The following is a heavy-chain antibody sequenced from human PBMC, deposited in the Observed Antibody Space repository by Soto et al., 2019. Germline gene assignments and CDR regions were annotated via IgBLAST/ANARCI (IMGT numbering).Heavy chain of an antibody. CDR2: IYYSGST. V-gene: IGHV4-31*03. CDR3: ARDHMATSYYYYGMDV. D-gene: IGHD5-12*01. CDR1: GGSISSGGYY. Sequence: SETLSLTCTVSGGSISSGGYYWSWIRQHPGKGLEWIGYIYYSGSTYYNQSLKSRVTISVDTSKNQFSLKLSSVTAADTALYYCARDHMATSYYYYGMDVWGQGTTVTVS. J-gene: IGHJ6*02.